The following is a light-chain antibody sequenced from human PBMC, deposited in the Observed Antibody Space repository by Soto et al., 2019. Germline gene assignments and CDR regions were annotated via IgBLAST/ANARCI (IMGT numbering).Light chain of an antibody. CDR2: DVS. Sequence: QSALTQPASVSASPGQSITISCTGTSSDVGGYNYVSWYQQPPGKAPKLIIYDVSNPPSGVSKRFSGYKSGNTSSLTICGLQAEDEDDYYCSSYTSSSTVVFGGGTQLTVL. CDR3: SSYTSSSTVV. CDR1: SSDVGGYNY. J-gene: IGLJ2*01. V-gene: IGLV2-14*01.